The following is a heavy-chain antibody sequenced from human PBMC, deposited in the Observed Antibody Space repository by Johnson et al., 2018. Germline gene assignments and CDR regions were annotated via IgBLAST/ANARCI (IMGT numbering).Heavy chain of an antibody. Sequence: VQLVESGGGVVQPGRSXRLSCAASGFTFSSYGLHWVRPAPGKGLEWVAVISYDGSTKYYADSVKGRFTISRDNSKNPLYLQMNSLRAEDTAVYYCAKASNYGSGSYYYYYGMDVWGQGTTVTVSS. V-gene: IGHV3-30*18. CDR1: GFTFSSYG. CDR3: AKASNYGSGSYYYYYGMDV. J-gene: IGHJ6*02. D-gene: IGHD3-10*01. CDR2: ISYDGSTK.